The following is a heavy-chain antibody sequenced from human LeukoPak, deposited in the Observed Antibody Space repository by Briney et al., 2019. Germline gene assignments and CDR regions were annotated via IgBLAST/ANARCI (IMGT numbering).Heavy chain of an antibody. J-gene: IGHJ4*02. CDR3: ARESLFRAVAGRPALFAS. CDR1: GGSFSGYY. V-gene: IGHV4-59*01. Sequence: PSETLSLTCAVYGGSFSGYYWSWIRQPPGKGLEWIGYIYYRGSTNYTPPLTSRVTISVDTSKNQFSLKLSSVTPADTAVYYCARESLFRAVAGRPALFASWGQGTLVTVSS. D-gene: IGHD6-19*01. CDR2: IYYRGST.